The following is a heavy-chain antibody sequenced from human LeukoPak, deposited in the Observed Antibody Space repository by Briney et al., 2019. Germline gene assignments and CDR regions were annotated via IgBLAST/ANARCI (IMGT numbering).Heavy chain of an antibody. Sequence: PGGSLRLSCAASGFTFDNYAMTWVRQAPGKGLEWVSAISGSGGSTYYADAVKGRFTISRDNSKNTMYIQMNSMRAEDTAAYYCAKDLGIFYTPAYFDSWGQGTLVTVSS. V-gene: IGHV3-23*01. CDR2: ISGSGGST. CDR3: AKDLGIFYTPAYFDS. J-gene: IGHJ4*02. CDR1: GFTFDNYA. D-gene: IGHD3-16*01.